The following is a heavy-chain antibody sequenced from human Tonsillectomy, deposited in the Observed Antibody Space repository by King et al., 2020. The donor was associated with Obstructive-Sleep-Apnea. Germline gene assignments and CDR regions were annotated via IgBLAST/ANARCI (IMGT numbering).Heavy chain of an antibody. CDR1: GGSIGGYC. CDR2: FCYSGDT. J-gene: IGHJ4*02. CDR3: TRDRHKRYDY. D-gene: IGHD3-16*01. Sequence: LQLQESGPGLVKPSETLSLICTVSGGSIGGYCWSWIRQPPGKGLEWIGYFCYSGDTNYHLDRGRRATISVDTSKSQIFLKLNSVTAADTAIYYCTRDRHKRYDYWGQGTLVTVSS. V-gene: IGHV4-59*01.